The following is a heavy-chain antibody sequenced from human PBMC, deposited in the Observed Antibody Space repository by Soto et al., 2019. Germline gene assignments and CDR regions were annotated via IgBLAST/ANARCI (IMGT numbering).Heavy chain of an antibody. Sequence: PGGSLRLSCAASGFTFSSYSMNWVRQAPGKGLEWVSSISSSSSYIYYADSVKGRFTISRDNAKNSLYLQMNSLRDEDTAVYYCARDPHSSGWPGSFDYWGQGTLVTVSS. D-gene: IGHD6-19*01. J-gene: IGHJ4*02. CDR3: ARDPHSSGWPGSFDY. CDR1: GFTFSSYS. CDR2: ISSSSSYI. V-gene: IGHV3-21*01.